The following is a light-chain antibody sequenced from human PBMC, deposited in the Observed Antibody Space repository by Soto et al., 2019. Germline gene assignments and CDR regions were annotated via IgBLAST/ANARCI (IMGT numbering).Light chain of an antibody. CDR1: QSLLYSNGYNY. V-gene: IGKV2-28*01. CDR2: LGS. CDR3: MQTLQTRA. Sequence: DIVMTQSPLSLPVTPGEPASISCRASQSLLYSNGYNYLDWYLQKPGQSPQLLIDLGSSRASGVPGRFSGSGSGTDFTLKISRVEAEDVGINYCMQTLQTRAFGQGTKVEIK. J-gene: IGKJ1*01.